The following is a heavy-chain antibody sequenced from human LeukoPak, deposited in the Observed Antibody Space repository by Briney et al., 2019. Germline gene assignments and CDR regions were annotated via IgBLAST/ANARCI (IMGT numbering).Heavy chain of an antibody. Sequence: SETLSLTCAVYGGSFSSYYWSWIRQPPGKGLEWIGEINHSGSTNYNPSLKSRVTISVDTSKNQFSLKLSSVTAADTAVYYCARARLSSGFEDYWGQGTLVTVSS. CDR1: GGSFSSYY. V-gene: IGHV4-34*01. CDR3: ARARLSSGFEDY. D-gene: IGHD6-19*01. J-gene: IGHJ4*02. CDR2: INHSGST.